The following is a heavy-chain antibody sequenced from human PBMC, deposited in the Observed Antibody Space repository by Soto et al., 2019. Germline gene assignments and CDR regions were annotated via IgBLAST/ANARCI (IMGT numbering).Heavy chain of an antibody. V-gene: IGHV4-31*03. J-gene: IGHJ5*02. Sequence: PSETLSLTCTVSGGSISSGGYYWSWIRQHPGKGLEWIGYIYYSGSTYYNPSLKSRVTISVDTSKNQFSLKLSSVTAADTAVYYCARLGDMTTVTTVWFDPWGQGTLVTVSS. D-gene: IGHD4-17*01. CDR1: GGSISSGGYY. CDR2: IYYSGST. CDR3: ARLGDMTTVTTVWFDP.